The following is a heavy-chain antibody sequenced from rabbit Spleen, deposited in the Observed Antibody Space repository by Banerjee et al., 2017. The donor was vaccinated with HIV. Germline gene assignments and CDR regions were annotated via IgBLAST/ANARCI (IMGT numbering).Heavy chain of an antibody. J-gene: IGHJ4*01. V-gene: IGHV1S40*01. CDR1: GFSFSSGYW. CDR2: IDPVFGST. D-gene: IGHD8-1*01. CDR3: ARDGAGSSYFNL. Sequence: QSLEESGGDLVKPGASLTLTCTASGFSFSSGYWVCWVRQAPGKGLEWIGYIDPVFGSTYYANWVNGRFTISSHNAQNTLYLQLNSLTAADTATYFCARDGAGSSYFNLWGQGTLVTVS.